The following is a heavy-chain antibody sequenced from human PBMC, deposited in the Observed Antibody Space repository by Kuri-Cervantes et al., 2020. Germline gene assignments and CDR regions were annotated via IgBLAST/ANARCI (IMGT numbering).Heavy chain of an antibody. J-gene: IGHJ5*01. D-gene: IGHD3-16*01. CDR2: ISGAGNGI. CDR3: AKNWGTGVPAYDS. CDR1: GFTFSSYS. Sequence: GESLKISCAASGFTFSSYSMNWVRQAPGKGLEWVSYISGAGNGIYYRDSVEGRFTISRDNSKNTLYLQMNSLRAEDTAVYYRAKNWGTGVPAYDSWGQGTLVTVSS. V-gene: IGHV3-48*01.